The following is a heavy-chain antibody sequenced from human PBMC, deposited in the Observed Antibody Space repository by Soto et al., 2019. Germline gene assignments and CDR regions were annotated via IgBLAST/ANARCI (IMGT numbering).Heavy chain of an antibody. CDR3: ARALYDSSGYTPVLGGMDV. D-gene: IGHD3-22*01. J-gene: IGHJ6*02. Sequence: ASVKVSCKASGYTFTSYYMHWVRQAPGQGLEWMGIINPSGGSTSYAQKFQGRVTMTRDTSTSTVYMELSSLRSEDTAVYYCARALYDSSGYTPVLGGMDVWGQGTTVTVSS. CDR1: GYTFTSYY. CDR2: INPSGGST. V-gene: IGHV1-46*01.